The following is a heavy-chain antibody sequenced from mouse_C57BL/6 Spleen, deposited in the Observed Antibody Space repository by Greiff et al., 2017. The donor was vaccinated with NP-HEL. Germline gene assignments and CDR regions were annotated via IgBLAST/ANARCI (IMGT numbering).Heavy chain of an antibody. J-gene: IGHJ4*01. CDR3: ASDCYGSNGAMDY. CDR1: GFTFSDYG. Sequence: EVLLVESGGGLVKPGGSLKLSCAASGFTFSDYGMHWVRQAPEKGLEWVAYISSGSSTIYYADTVKGRFTITRDNAKSTLFLQLTSLRSEDTAMYYCASDCYGSNGAMDYWGKGTSVTVSS. V-gene: IGHV5-17*01. CDR2: ISSGSSTI. D-gene: IGHD1-1*01.